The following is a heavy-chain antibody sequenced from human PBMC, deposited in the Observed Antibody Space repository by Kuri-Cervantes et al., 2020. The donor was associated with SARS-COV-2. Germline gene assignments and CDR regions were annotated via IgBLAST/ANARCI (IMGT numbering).Heavy chain of an antibody. Sequence: GESLKISCAASGFIFNDYCMGWIRQAPGKGLEWVSSISSSSSYIYYADSVKGRFTISRDNAKNSLYLQMNSLRAEDTAVYYCARDKGLGYPFDYWGQGTLVTVSS. CDR3: ARDKGLGYPFDY. CDR1: GFIFNDYC. J-gene: IGHJ4*02. CDR2: ISSSSSYI. D-gene: IGHD5-18*01. V-gene: IGHV3-21*01.